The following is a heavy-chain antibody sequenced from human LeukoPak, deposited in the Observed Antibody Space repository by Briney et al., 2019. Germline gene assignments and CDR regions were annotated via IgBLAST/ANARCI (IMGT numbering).Heavy chain of an antibody. CDR2: IYYNGTT. J-gene: IGHJ4*02. D-gene: IGHD2-15*01. CDR3: ARKGGLFDY. CDR1: GGSIRYYY. Sequence: SESLSLTWTVSGGSIRYYYWSWVRQSPGKGLEWVGSIYYNGTTNYNTSLKSRLTISVNMSKNRFCLKMSSVTAADRAVYYWARKGGLFDYWGQGRLVTVSS. V-gene: IGHV4-59*01.